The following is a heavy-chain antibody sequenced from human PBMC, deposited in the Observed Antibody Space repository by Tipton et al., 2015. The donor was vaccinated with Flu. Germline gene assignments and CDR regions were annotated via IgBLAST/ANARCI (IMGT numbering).Heavy chain of an antibody. CDR2: ISGSSNFV. CDR1: GFTFSSYN. J-gene: IGHJ6*02. D-gene: IGHD3-3*01. V-gene: IGHV3-21*01. CDR3: ARDRAPDFWGSFGMDV. Sequence: SLRLSCAASGFTFSSYNINWVRQAPGKGLEWVSSISGSSNFVYYAESLKGRFTISRDNAKNSLYLQMRSLRAEDTAVYYCARDRAPDFWGSFGMDVWGQGTTVTVS.